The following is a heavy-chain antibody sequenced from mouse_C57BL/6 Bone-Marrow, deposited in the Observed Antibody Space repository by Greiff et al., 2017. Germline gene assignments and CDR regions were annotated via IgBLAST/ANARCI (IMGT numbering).Heavy chain of an antibody. CDR2: IRNKANGYTT. CDR1: GFTFTDYY. V-gene: IGHV7-3*01. CDR3: ARYRGYYAHYYAMDY. D-gene: IGHD2-1*01. J-gene: IGHJ4*01. Sequence: EVQLVESGGGLVQPGGSLSLSCAASGFTFTDYYMSWVRQPPGKALEWLGFIRNKANGYTTEYSASVKGRFTISRDNSQSILYLQMNARRAEDSATYYCARYRGYYAHYYAMDYWGQGTSVTVSA.